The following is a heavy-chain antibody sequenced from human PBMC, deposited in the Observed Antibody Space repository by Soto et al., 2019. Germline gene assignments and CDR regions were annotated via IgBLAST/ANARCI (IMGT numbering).Heavy chain of an antibody. CDR1: GFTFSSYG. CDR3: ARPPLRYSSGWYGKVVQYYFDY. Sequence: QVQLVESGGGVVQPGRSLRLSCAASGFTFSSYGMHWVRQAPGKGLEWVAFISYDGSNKYYADSVKGRFTISRDNSKNTLYLQMNSLRAEDTAVYYCARPPLRYSSGWYGKVVQYYFDYWGQGTLVTVSS. V-gene: IGHV3-30*03. CDR2: ISYDGSNK. J-gene: IGHJ4*02. D-gene: IGHD6-19*01.